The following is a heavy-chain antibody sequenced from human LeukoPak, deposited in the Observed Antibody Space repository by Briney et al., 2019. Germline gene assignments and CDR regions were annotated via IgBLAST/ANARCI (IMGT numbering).Heavy chain of an antibody. CDR3: ARDAGRDGYNLSDY. Sequence: SVKVSCKASGGTFSSYAISWVRQAPGQGPEWMGRIIPIFGTANYAQKFQGRVTITTDESTSTAYMELSSLRSEDTAVYYCARDAGRDGYNLSDYWGQGTLVTVSS. V-gene: IGHV1-69*05. CDR1: GGTFSSYA. D-gene: IGHD5-24*01. J-gene: IGHJ4*02. CDR2: IIPIFGTA.